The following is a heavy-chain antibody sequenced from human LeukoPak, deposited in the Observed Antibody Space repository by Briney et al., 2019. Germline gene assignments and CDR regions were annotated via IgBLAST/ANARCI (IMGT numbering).Heavy chain of an antibody. CDR1: GFTFFNYG. J-gene: IGHJ6*02. Sequence: GGSLRLSCEASGFTFFNYGVPWVRQAPGKGLEWVSLISYDGGNQKYADSVKGRFTISRDNAKNSLYLQMNSLRAEDTAVYYCASLDLNGMDVWGQGTTVTVSS. V-gene: IGHV3-30*03. CDR2: ISYDGGNQ. CDR3: ASLDLNGMDV. D-gene: IGHD3-3*01.